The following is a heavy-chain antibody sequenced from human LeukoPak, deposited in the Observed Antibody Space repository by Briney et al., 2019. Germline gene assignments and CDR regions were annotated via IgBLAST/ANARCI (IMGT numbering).Heavy chain of an antibody. CDR1: GGSISSYY. D-gene: IGHD2-21*02. Sequence: PSETLSLTCTVSGGSISSYYWSWIRQPPGKGLEWIGYIYYSGSTNYNPSLKSRVTISVDTSKNQFSLKLSSVTAADTAVYYCARLHCGGQGYFDYWGQGTLVTVSS. V-gene: IGHV4-59*01. CDR3: ARLHCGGQGYFDY. J-gene: IGHJ4*02. CDR2: IYYSGST.